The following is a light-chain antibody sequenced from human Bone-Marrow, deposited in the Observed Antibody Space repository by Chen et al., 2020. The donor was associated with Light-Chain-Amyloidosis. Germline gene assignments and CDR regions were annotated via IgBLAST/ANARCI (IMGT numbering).Light chain of an antibody. J-gene: IGLJ1*01. CDR1: RSNIGINY. V-gene: IGLV1-47*01. Sequence: QSVLTQPPSASGTPGQRVTISCSGARSNIGINYLYWFQNFPGAASNLLIHRNNQRTSGVPDRFSASKSGTSAFLAISGLRSEDEADYYCAAWDGSLSGYVFGTGTKVIVL. CDR3: AAWDGSLSGYV. CDR2: RNN.